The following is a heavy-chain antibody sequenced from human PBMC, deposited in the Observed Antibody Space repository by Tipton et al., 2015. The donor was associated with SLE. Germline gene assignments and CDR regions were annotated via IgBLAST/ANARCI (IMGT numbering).Heavy chain of an antibody. Sequence: SLRLSCGASGFSFNTYAMNWVRQAPGKGLEWISYLSRSSTTIFYADSVKGRFTISRDNVKNTLYLQINSLRAEDTAVYYCAGEGIAVAGSHYYYGMDVWGQGTTVTVSS. CDR2: LSRSSTTI. CDR1: GFSFNTYA. D-gene: IGHD6-13*01. V-gene: IGHV3-48*01. J-gene: IGHJ6*02. CDR3: AGEGIAVAGSHYYYGMDV.